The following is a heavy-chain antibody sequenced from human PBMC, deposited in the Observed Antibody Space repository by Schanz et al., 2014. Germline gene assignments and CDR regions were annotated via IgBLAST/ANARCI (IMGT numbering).Heavy chain of an antibody. CDR1: GFTFGDYY. J-gene: IGHJ3*02. D-gene: IGHD3-10*01. V-gene: IGHV3-7*01. Sequence: EVQLLESGGGLVQPGGSLRLSCAASGFTFGDYYMTWVRQAPGKGLESVAKINPDGSCKYYVVSVEGRFTISRDNAKNSLFLQLNTVKAAVTAVSYCVREDIVRGIRAFDIWGQGTMVTVSS. CDR3: VREDIVRGIRAFDI. CDR2: INPDGSCK.